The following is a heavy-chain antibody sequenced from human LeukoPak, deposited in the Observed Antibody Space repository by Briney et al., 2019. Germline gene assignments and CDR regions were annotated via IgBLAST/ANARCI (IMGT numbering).Heavy chain of an antibody. CDR1: GFTVSSNY. Sequence: GGSLRLSCAASGFTVSSNYMSWVRQAPGKGLEWVSVIYSGGSTYYADSVKGRFTISRDNAKNSLYLQMNSLRAEDTAVYYCARDLRFLEWVPDYWGQGTLVTVSS. D-gene: IGHD3-3*01. V-gene: IGHV3-53*01. CDR2: IYSGGST. J-gene: IGHJ4*02. CDR3: ARDLRFLEWVPDY.